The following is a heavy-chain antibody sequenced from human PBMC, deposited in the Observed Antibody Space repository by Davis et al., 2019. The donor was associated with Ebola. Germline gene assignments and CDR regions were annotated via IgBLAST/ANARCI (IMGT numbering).Heavy chain of an antibody. D-gene: IGHD3-3*01. CDR3: ARDDYDFWSGYYSYYYGMDV. J-gene: IGHJ6*02. CDR2: IKQDGSEK. V-gene: IGHV3-7*01. CDR1: GFTFSSYW. Sequence: GGSLRLSCAASGFTFSSYWMSWVRQAPGKGLEWVANIKQDGSEKYYVDSVKGRFTISRDNAKNSLYLQMNSLRAEDTAVYYCARDDYDFWSGYYSYYYGMDVWGQGTTVTVSS.